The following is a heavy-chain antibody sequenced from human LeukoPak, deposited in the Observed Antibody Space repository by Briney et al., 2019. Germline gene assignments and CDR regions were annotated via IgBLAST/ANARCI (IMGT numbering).Heavy chain of an antibody. D-gene: IGHD6-19*01. CDR3: AKDLRSGRTGYSSGWYDY. CDR1: GFTFSGSA. J-gene: IGHJ4*02. CDR2: IRSKANSYAT. Sequence: GGSLRLSCAASGFTFSGSAMHWVRQASGKGLEWVGRIRSKANSYATAYAASVKGRFTTSRDDSKNTAYLQMNSLRAEDTAVYYCAKDLRSGRTGYSSGWYDYWGQGTLVTVSS. V-gene: IGHV3-73*01.